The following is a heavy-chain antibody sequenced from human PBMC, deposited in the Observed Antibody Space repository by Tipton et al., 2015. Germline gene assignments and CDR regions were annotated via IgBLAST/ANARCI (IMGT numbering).Heavy chain of an antibody. D-gene: IGHD5-12*01. Sequence: TLSLTCNVSGDSIDSLRSDWAWVRQPPRGGLEFIGSLSKFGKTYSDPSLKTRVAMSVDMSKNQFSLKLSSVTAADTAVYYCTRVPGGYVAGGWDKPGHHYYYGMDVWGQGTTVTVSS. V-gene: IGHV4-39*07. J-gene: IGHJ6*02. CDR3: TRVPGGYVAGGWDKPGHHYYYGMDV. CDR2: LSKFGKT. CDR1: GDSIDSLRSD.